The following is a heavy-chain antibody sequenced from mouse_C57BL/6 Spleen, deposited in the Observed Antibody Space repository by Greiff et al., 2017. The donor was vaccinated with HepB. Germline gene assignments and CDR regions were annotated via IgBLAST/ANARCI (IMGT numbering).Heavy chain of an antibody. CDR1: GFTFSSYA. Sequence: EVQVVESGEGLVKPGGSLKLSCAASGFTFSSYAMSWVRQTPEKRLEWVAYISSGGDYIYYADTVKGRFTISRDNARNTLYLQMSSLKSEDTAMYYCTRAYGSSFYFDYWGQGTTLTVSS. J-gene: IGHJ2*01. CDR2: ISSGGDYI. D-gene: IGHD1-1*01. V-gene: IGHV5-9-1*02. CDR3: TRAYGSSFYFDY.